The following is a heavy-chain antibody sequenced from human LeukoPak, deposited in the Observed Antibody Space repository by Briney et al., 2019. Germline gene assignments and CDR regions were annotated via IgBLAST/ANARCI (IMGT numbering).Heavy chain of an antibody. CDR2: INHSGST. CDR3: ARQRRYYDILTGYSQYYYYMDV. Sequence: SETLSLTCAVYGGSFSGYYWNWIRQPPGKGLEWIGEINHSGSTNYNPSLKSRVTISVDTSKNQFSLKLSSVTAADTAVYYCARQRRYYDILTGYSQYYYYMDVWGKGTTVTVSS. CDR1: GGSFSGYY. J-gene: IGHJ6*03. D-gene: IGHD3-9*01. V-gene: IGHV4-34*01.